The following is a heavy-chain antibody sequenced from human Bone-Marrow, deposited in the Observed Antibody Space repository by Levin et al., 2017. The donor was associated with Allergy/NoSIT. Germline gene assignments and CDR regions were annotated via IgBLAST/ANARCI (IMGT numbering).Heavy chain of an antibody. CDR2: ITTDSTDI. CDR1: GFNFRVYT. CDR3: TRDRGATGRGLT. D-gene: IGHD1-26*01. V-gene: IGHV3-21*01. J-gene: IGHJ5*01. Sequence: GGSLRLSCVTSGFNFRVYTMTWVRQIPGKGLEWVSSITTDSTDIHVADSVKGRFTISREDAQTTVFLQMKSLKVEDTAVYYCTRDRGATGRGLTCGQGTLVTVSS.